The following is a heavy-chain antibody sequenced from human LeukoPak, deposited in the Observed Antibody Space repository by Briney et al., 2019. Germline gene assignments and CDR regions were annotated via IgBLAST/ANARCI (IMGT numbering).Heavy chain of an antibody. D-gene: IGHD3-22*01. J-gene: IGHJ4*02. Sequence: ASVKVSCKASGYTFTKYGMNWVRQAPGQGLECMGWINTDTGDPTYAQGSTGRFVFSLDTSVSTAYLQISSLKAEDTAVYFCARLYYYDYSGYYPSFDYWGQGTLVTVSS. CDR3: ARLYYYDYSGYYPSFDY. CDR1: GYTFTKYG. V-gene: IGHV7-4-1*02. CDR2: INTDTGDP.